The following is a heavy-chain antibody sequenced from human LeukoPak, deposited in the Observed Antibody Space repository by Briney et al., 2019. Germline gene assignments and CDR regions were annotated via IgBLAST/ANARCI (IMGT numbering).Heavy chain of an antibody. J-gene: IGHJ4*02. V-gene: IGHV4-38-2*02. D-gene: IGHD3-3*01. CDR3: AGDFWSGYYFRD. CDR1: GYSISSGYY. Sequence: SETLSLTCSFSGYSISSGYYWGWIRQPPGQGLEWIGNLYHSGSTYYNPSLKSRVTISVDTSKNQFSLKLSSVTAADTAVYYCAGDFWSGYYFRDWGQGTLVTVSS. CDR2: LYHSGST.